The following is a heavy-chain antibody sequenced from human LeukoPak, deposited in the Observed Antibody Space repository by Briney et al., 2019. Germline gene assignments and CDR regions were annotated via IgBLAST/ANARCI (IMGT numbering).Heavy chain of an antibody. V-gene: IGHV3-23*01. CDR1: EFTFSNYA. CDR2: ISGSGGST. J-gene: IGHJ6*02. D-gene: IGHD2-2*01. CDR3: ARYCTGSSCSAGGNYYGMDV. Sequence: GGSLRLSCAASEFTFSNYAMNGVRQAPGKGLEWVSGISGSGGSTYYADFVKGRFTISRDNSKSTLYLQMNSLRAEDTALYYCARYCTGSSCSAGGNYYGMDVWGQGTTVTVSS.